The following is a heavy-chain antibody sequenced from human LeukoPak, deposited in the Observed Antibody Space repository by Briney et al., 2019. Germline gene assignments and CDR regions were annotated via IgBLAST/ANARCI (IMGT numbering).Heavy chain of an antibody. D-gene: IGHD1-20*01. CDR3: ARYNYLRSFDY. CDR2: IYYSGST. J-gene: IGHJ4*02. Sequence: SETLSLTCTVSGGSISSYYWSWIRQPPGKGLEWIGYIYYSGSTNYNPSLKSRVTISVDTSKNQFSLKLSSVTAADTAVYYCARYNYLRSFDYWGQGTLVTVSS. CDR1: GGSISSYY. V-gene: IGHV4-59*01.